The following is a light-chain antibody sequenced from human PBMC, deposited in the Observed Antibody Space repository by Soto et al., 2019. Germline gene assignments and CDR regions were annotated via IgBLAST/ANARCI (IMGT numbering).Light chain of an antibody. CDR1: SSDVGGYNY. V-gene: IGLV2-14*01. J-gene: IGLJ1*01. CDR2: DVN. Sequence: QSALTQPASVSGSPGQSITIPCTGSSSDVGGYNYVSWYQQHPGKAPKLMIYDVNNRPSGVSNRFSGSKSGNTACLTISGLQAEYEADYYCSSYTTITILGYVFVTGTKVTVL. CDR3: SSYTTITILGYV.